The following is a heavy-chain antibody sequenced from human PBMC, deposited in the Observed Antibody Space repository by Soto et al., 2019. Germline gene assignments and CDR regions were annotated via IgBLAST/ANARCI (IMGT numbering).Heavy chain of an antibody. Sequence: QVQLQESGPGLVKPSETLSLTCTVSGGSISSYYWSWIRQPPGQGLEWIGYIYYSGSTNYNPSLKSRVTISVDTSKNQFSLKLSSGTAADTAVYYCAREGVIAAAEYYFDYWGQGTLVTVSS. J-gene: IGHJ4*02. CDR1: GGSISSYY. D-gene: IGHD6-13*01. CDR2: IYYSGST. CDR3: AREGVIAAAEYYFDY. V-gene: IGHV4-59*01.